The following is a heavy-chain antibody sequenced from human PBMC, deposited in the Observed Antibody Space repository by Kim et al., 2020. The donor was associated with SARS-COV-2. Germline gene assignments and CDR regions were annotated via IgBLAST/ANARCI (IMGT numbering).Heavy chain of an antibody. Sequence: WGSLRLSCAASGFTFSSYAMSWVRQAPGKGLEWVSAISGSGGSTYYADSVKGRFTISRDNSKNTLYLQMNSLRAEDTAVYYCAKGQDFGYYFDYWGQGTLVTVSS. J-gene: IGHJ4*02. V-gene: IGHV3-23*01. CDR3: AKGQDFGYYFDY. CDR2: ISGSGGST. D-gene: IGHD3-3*01. CDR1: GFTFSSYA.